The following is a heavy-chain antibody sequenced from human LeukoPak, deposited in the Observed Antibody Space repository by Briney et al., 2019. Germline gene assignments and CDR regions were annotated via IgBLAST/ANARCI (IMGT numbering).Heavy chain of an antibody. CDR1: GLTFRISG. J-gene: IGHJ4*02. D-gene: IGHD3-10*01. CDR2: ISWNSGSI. CDR3: AHGGSGNFDY. V-gene: IGHV3-9*01. Sequence: GGSLRLSCAVSGLTFRISGMHWVRQAPGKGLEWVSGISWNSGSIDYADSVKGRFTISRDNAKNSLYLQMNSLRAEDTALYYCAHGGSGNFDYWGQGTLVTVSS.